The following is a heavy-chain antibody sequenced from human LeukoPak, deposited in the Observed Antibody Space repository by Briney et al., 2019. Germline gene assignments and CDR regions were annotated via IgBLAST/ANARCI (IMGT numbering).Heavy chain of an antibody. CDR2: IFHSGNT. V-gene: IGHV4-30-2*01. Sequence: SEALSLTCSVSGGSITTADYDWSWIRQPPGKGLEWIGYIFHSGNTYYNPSLKSRVTISVDRSKNQFSLKLSSVTAADTAVYYCARGYDVLTSHDYFDYWGQGTLVTVSS. D-gene: IGHD3-9*01. CDR1: GGSITTADYD. J-gene: IGHJ4*02. CDR3: ARGYDVLTSHDYFDY.